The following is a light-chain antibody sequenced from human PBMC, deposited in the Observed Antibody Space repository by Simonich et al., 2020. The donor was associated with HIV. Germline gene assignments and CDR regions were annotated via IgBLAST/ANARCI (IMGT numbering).Light chain of an antibody. V-gene: IGKV3D-20*01. J-gene: IGKJ4*01. CDR2: DAS. CDR1: QSVSSSY. CDR3: QQYGSSPVT. Sequence: EIVLTQSPGTLSLSPGERATLSCRASQSVSSSYLAWYQQKPGLAPRLLIYDASSSATGIPDRFSGSGSGTDFTLTISRLEPEDFAVYYCQQYGSSPVTFGGGTKVEIK.